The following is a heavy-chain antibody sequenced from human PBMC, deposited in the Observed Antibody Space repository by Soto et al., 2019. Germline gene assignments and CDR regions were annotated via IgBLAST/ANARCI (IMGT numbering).Heavy chain of an antibody. CDR2: TYYRSKWYN. J-gene: IGHJ6*02. CDR3: ARNGGYHYYYYYGRDV. D-gene: IGHD4-17*01. CDR1: GDSVSSNSAA. V-gene: IGHV6-1*01. Sequence: PSETLSLTCAISGDSVSSNSAAWNWIRQSPSRGLEWLGRTYYRSKWYNDYAVSVKSRITINPDTSKNQCSLQLNSVTHEDTAVYYCARNGGYHYYYYYGRDVWGQGTTVTVSS.